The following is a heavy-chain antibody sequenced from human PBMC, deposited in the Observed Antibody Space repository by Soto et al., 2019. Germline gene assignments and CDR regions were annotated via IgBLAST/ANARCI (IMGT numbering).Heavy chain of an antibody. CDR1: GYTFTSYA. D-gene: IGHD2-21*02. Sequence: ASVKVSCKASGYTFTSYAMHWVRQAPGQRLEWMGWVNAGNGNTKYSQKFQGRVTITRDTSASTAYMELSSLRSEDTAVYYCARTYCGGDCYFDFDYWGQGTLVTVSS. CDR3: ARTYCGGDCYFDFDY. CDR2: VNAGNGNT. J-gene: IGHJ4*02. V-gene: IGHV1-3*01.